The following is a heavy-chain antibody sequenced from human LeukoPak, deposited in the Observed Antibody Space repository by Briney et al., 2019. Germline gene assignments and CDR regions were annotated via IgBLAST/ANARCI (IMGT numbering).Heavy chain of an antibody. CDR2: ISGSGGST. CDR3: AKFLAGVAAAGPPNVH. CDR1: GFTFSSYA. J-gene: IGHJ4*02. V-gene: IGHV3-23*01. Sequence: GGSLRLSCAASGFTFSSYAMSWVRQAPGKGLEWVSAISGSGGSTYYADSVKGRFTISRDNSKNTLYLQMNSLRAEDTVVYYCAKFLAGVAAAGPPNVHWGQGTLVTVSS. D-gene: IGHD6-13*01.